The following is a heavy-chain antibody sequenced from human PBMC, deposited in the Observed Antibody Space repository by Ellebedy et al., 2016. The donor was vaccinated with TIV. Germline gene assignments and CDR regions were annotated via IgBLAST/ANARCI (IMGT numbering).Heavy chain of an antibody. D-gene: IGHD2/OR15-2a*01. CDR1: GGSLGDYY. CDR2: INDSGST. CDR3: AREVRRDFYGGYAEYFQD. V-gene: IGHV4-34*01. Sequence: MPSETLSLTCAVYGGSLGDYYSSWIRQPPGKGLEWIGEINDSGSTNENPSLKSRVTISIDTSKNQFSLKLNSVTAADTAVYYCAREVRRDFYGGYAEYFQDWGQGTLVTVSS. J-gene: IGHJ1*01.